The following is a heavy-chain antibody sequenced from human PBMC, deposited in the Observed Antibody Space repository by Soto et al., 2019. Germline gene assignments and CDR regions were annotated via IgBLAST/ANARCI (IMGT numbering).Heavy chain of an antibody. Sequence: GGSLRLSCAASGFTVSSNYMSWVRQAPGKGLEWVSVIYSGGSTYYADSVKGRFTISRDNSKNTLYLQMNSLRAEVTAVYYCARERSRNFDYWGQGTLVTVSS. D-gene: IGHD6-13*01. CDR2: IYSGGST. V-gene: IGHV3-53*01. CDR3: ARERSRNFDY. CDR1: GFTVSSNY. J-gene: IGHJ4*02.